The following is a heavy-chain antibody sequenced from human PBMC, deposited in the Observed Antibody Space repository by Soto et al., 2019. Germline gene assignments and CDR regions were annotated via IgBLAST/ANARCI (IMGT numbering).Heavy chain of an antibody. CDR3: ARPLVLCSARYYYYYYGMDV. D-gene: IGHD3-10*02. J-gene: IGHJ6*02. Sequence: QVQLVQSGAEVKKPGSSVKVSCKASGGTFSSYAISWVRQAPGQGLEWMGGIIPIFGTANYAQKFQGRVTITADESTSTAYRELSSLRSEYTAVYYCARPLVLCSARYYYYYYGMDVWGPGTTVTVSS. CDR2: IIPIFGTA. V-gene: IGHV1-69*01. CDR1: GGTFSSYA.